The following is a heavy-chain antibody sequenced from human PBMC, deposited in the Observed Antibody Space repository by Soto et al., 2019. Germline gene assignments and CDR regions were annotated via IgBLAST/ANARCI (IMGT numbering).Heavy chain of an antibody. CDR3: ARPKGSYSSGYYYFDY. Sequence: GASVKVSCKTSGGTFSTYAIYWVRQAPGQGLEWKGTIIPLFGTTDYSQKFQGRVTITADESTSTAYMELSSLRSEDTAVYYCARPKGSYSSGYYYFDYWGQGTLVTVSS. CDR2: IIPLFGTT. D-gene: IGHD6-19*01. V-gene: IGHV1-69*13. J-gene: IGHJ4*02. CDR1: GGTFSTYA.